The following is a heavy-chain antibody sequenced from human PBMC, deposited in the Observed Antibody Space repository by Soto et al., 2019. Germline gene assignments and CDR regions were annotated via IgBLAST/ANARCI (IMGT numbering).Heavy chain of an antibody. J-gene: IGHJ1*01. CDR1: GGSISNYY. V-gene: IGHV4-59*01. D-gene: IGHD5-18*01. CDR2: VYYSGST. CDR3: ARAEVGDTEFYC. Sequence: PPETLSLTCTVSGGSISNYYWSWIRQPPGKGLEWIGYVYYSGSTNYNPSLKSRVTISIDTSKNQISLRLRSVTAADTAVYYCARAEVGDTEFYCRAQRTLVPVSS.